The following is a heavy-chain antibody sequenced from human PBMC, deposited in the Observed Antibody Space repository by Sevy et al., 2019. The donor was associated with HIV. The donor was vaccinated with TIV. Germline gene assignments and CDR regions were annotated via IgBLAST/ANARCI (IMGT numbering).Heavy chain of an antibody. CDR2: IYYPGST. CDR3: SRAPPVRSGDDSLNWFDP. V-gene: IGHV4-59*13. D-gene: IGHD5-12*01. Sequence: SETLSLTCTVSGGSISVYYWSWIRQPPGKALEYIGDIYYPGSTNYNPSLKSRVTISVDTSKNQLSLKLSSVTAADTAVYYCSRAPPVRSGDDSLNWFDPWGQGTLVTVSS. J-gene: IGHJ5*02. CDR1: GGSISVYY.